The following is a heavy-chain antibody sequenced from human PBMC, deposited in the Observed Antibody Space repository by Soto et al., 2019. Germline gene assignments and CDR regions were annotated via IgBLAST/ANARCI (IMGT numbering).Heavy chain of an antibody. D-gene: IGHD2-15*01. CDR1: GGSINSGGYY. CDR2: IYYSGST. Sequence: SETLSLTCTVSGGSINSGGYYWSWIRQHPGKGLEWIGYIYYSGSTYYNPSLKSRITISVDTSKNQFSLKLSSVTAADTAVYYCGRGADCNGGNCHGAFDVWGQGTMVTGSS. CDR3: GRGADCNGGNCHGAFDV. J-gene: IGHJ3*01. V-gene: IGHV4-31*03.